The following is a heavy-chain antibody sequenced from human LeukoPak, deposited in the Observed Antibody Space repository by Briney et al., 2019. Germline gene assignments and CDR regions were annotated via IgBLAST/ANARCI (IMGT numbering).Heavy chain of an antibody. D-gene: IGHD3-9*01. CDR3: ARIPPQRSILTGYYFDY. CDR1: GFTFSSYW. V-gene: IGHV3-7*01. CDR2: IKQDGSEK. J-gene: IGHJ4*02. Sequence: GGSLRLSCAASGFTFSSYWMSWVRQAPGKGLEWVANIKQDGSEKYYVDSVKGRFTISRDNAKNSPYLQMNSLRAEDTAVYYCARIPPQRSILTGYYFDYWGQGTLVTVSS.